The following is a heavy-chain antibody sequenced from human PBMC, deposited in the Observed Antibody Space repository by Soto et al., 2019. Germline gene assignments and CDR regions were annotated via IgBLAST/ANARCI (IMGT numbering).Heavy chain of an antibody. Sequence: QVQLQESGPGLVKPSQTLSLTCTVSGGSISSGGYYWSWIRQHPGKGLEWIGYIYYSGSTYYNPSPKRRVTISVDTSKNQFSLKLSSVTAADTAVYYCAREDANYYDSSGYSWGQGTMVTVSS. J-gene: IGHJ3*02. CDR2: IYYSGST. V-gene: IGHV4-31*03. CDR3: AREDANYYDSSGYS. CDR1: GGSISSGGYY. D-gene: IGHD3-22*01.